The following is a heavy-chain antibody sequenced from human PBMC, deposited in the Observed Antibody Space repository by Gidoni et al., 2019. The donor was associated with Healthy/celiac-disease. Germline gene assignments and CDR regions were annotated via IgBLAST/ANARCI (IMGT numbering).Heavy chain of an antibody. CDR1: GFPFSSYA. CDR2: ISGSGGST. V-gene: IGHV3-23*01. D-gene: IGHD2-15*01. Sequence: EVQLLESGGGLVQPGGSLRLSCAASGFPFSSYAMSWVRQAPEKGVEWVSAISGSGGSTYYADSVKGRFNSSRDNSKNTLYLQMNSLRAEDTAVYYCAKSSEDIVVVVAATQGWFDPWGQGTLVTVSS. J-gene: IGHJ5*02. CDR3: AKSSEDIVVVVAATQGWFDP.